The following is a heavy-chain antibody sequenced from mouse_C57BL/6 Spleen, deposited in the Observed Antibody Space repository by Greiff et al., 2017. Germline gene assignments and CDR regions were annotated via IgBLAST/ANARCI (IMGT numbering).Heavy chain of an antibody. Sequence: VQLQQSGAELVRPGASVKLSCTASGFNIKDYYMHWVKQRPEQGLEWIGRIDPEDGDTAYAPKFRGKATMTADTSSNTAYLQLSSLTSEDTAVYYCTFYGSSFSWFAYWGQGTLVTVSA. D-gene: IGHD1-1*01. CDR2: IDPEDGDT. CDR1: GFNIKDYY. J-gene: IGHJ3*01. CDR3: TFYGSSFSWFAY. V-gene: IGHV14-1*01.